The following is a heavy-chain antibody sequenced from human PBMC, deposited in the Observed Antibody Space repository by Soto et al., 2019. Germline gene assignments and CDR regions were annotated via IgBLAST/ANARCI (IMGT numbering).Heavy chain of an antibody. CDR3: ARDLSGSYLYYFDY. D-gene: IGHD1-26*01. CDR2: ISYDGSNK. CDR1: GFTFSSYA. V-gene: IGHV3-30-3*01. J-gene: IGHJ4*02. Sequence: PGGSLRLSCAASGFTFSSYAMHWVRQAPGKGLEWVAVISYDGSNKYYADSVKGRFTISRDNSKNTLYLQMNSLRAEDTAVYYCARDLSGSYLYYFDYWGQGTLVTVSS.